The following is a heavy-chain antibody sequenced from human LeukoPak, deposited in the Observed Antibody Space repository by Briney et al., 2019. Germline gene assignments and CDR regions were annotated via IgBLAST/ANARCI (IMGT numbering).Heavy chain of an antibody. D-gene: IGHD3-22*01. V-gene: IGHV3-23*01. CDR2: ISGSGGST. CDR3: AKPYYYDSSGYHFDY. J-gene: IGHJ4*02. CDR1: GFTFSSYA. Sequence: GGSLRLSCAASGFTFSSYAMHWVRQAPGKGLEWVSAISGSGGSTYYADSVKGRFTISRDNSKNTLYLQMNSLRAEDTAVYYCAKPYYYDSSGYHFDYWGQGTLVTVSS.